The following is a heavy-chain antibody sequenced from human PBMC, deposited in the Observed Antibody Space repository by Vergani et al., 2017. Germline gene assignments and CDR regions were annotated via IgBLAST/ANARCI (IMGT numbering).Heavy chain of an antibody. CDR2: INHSGST. J-gene: IGHJ3*02. CDR1: GGSFSGYY. Sequence: QVQLQQWGAGLLKPSETLSLTCAVYGGSFSGYYWSWIRQPPGKGLEWIGEINHSGSTNYNPSLKSRVTISVDTSKNKCYLKLSSVTAADTAVYYWARDPGRFLGESEGVDIWGQGTMVTVSS. CDR3: ARDPGRFLGESEGVDI. D-gene: IGHD3-3*01. V-gene: IGHV4-34*01.